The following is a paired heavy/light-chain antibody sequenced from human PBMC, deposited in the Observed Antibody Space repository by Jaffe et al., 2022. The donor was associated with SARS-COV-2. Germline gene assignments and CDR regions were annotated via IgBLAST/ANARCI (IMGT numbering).Light chain of an antibody. Sequence: DIVMTQSPDSLAVSLGERATINCKSSQSVLYGSNNKNYFAWYQQKPGQPPKLLIYWASTRDSGVPDRFSGSGSGTDFTLTISSLQAEDVAVYYCQQYYNTPYTFGQGTKLEIK. J-gene: IGKJ2*01. CDR2: WAS. CDR3: QQYYNTPYT. V-gene: IGKV4-1*01. CDR1: QSVLYGSNNKNY.
Heavy chain of an antibody. D-gene: IGHD5-18*01. CDR1: GGSMSTYS. Sequence: QVQLQESGPGLVKPSETLSLTCTVSGGSMSTYSWNWIRQPPGKGLEWIGYIYYSGNTNYNPSLKSRVTISVDTSNNQFSLKLSSVTAADTAVYYCARVPGYSYDHGNFDYWGQGTLVTVSS. CDR2: IYYSGNT. V-gene: IGHV4-59*01. CDR3: ARVPGYSYDHGNFDY. J-gene: IGHJ4*02.